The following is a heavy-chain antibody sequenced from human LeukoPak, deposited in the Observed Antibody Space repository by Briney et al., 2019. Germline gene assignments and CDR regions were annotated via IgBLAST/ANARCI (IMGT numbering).Heavy chain of an antibody. CDR3: ARDTRNSSSWFYYFDY. Sequence: GASVKVSCKASGGTFISYAISRVRQAPGQGLEWMGGIIPIFGTANYAQKFQGRVTITADESTSTAYMELSSLRSEDTAVYYCARDTRNSSSWFYYFDYWGQGTLVTVSS. J-gene: IGHJ4*02. CDR2: IIPIFGTA. D-gene: IGHD6-13*01. V-gene: IGHV1-69*13. CDR1: GGTFISYA.